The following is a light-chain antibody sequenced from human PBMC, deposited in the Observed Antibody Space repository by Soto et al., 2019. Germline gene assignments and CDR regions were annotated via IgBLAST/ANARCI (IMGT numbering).Light chain of an antibody. V-gene: IGKV1-39*01. J-gene: IGKJ4*01. CDR3: QQSSRNPLT. CDR1: QSISTY. Sequence: DIQMTQSPSSLSASVGERVTITCRASQSISTYLNWYQQKPGQVPKLLIHVASSLQSGVPSRFSGSGSGTDFTLTISSLQPEDFATYYCQQSSRNPLTFGGGTRVEIK. CDR2: VAS.